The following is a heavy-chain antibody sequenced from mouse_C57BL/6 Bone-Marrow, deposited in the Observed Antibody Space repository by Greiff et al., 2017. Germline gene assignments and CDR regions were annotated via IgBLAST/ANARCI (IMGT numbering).Heavy chain of an antibody. D-gene: IGHD2-10*01. CDR1: GYAFTNYL. CDR3: ARYPYTAMDY. Sequence: QVQLQQSGAELVRPGTSVKVSCKASGYAFTNYLLEWVKQRPGQGLEWIGVINPGSGGTNYNEKFKGKATLTADKSSSTAYMQLSSLTSEDSAVYFCARYPYTAMDYWGQGTSVTVSS. V-gene: IGHV1-54*01. CDR2: INPGSGGT. J-gene: IGHJ4*01.